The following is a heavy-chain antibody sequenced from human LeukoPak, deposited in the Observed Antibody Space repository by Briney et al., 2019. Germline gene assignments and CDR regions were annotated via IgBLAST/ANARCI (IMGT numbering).Heavy chain of an antibody. CDR3: ARERPGAHPPDY. J-gene: IGHJ4*02. D-gene: IGHD3-10*01. CDR1: GYTFTGYY. Sequence: ASVKVSCKASGYTFTGYYMHWVRQAPGQGLEWMGWINPNSGGTNYAQKFQGRVTMTRDTSISTAYMELSGLRSDDTAVYYCARERPGAHPPDYWGQGTLVTVSS. V-gene: IGHV1-2*02. CDR2: INPNSGGT.